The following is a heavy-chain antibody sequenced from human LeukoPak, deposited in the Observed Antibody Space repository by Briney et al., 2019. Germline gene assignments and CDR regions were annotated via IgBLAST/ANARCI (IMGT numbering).Heavy chain of an antibody. CDR1: GGSVSSNGYF. CDR3: ARAGYSSSWYVLQH. Sequence: SETLSLTCTVSGGSVSSNGYFWNWIRQPPGKGLEWIGYIYCSGSTNYNPSLKSRVAISVDTSKNQFSLKLSSVTAADTAVYYCARAGYSSSWYVLQHWGQGTLVTVSS. J-gene: IGHJ1*01. CDR2: IYCSGST. V-gene: IGHV4-61*08. D-gene: IGHD6-13*01.